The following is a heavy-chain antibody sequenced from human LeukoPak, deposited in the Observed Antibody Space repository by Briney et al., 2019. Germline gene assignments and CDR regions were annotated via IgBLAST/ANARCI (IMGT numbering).Heavy chain of an antibody. CDR1: GFTFSSYA. CDR2: ISGSGGST. Sequence: GGSLRLSCAASGFTFSSYAMSWVRQAPGKGLEWVSAISGSGGSTYYADSVKGRFTISRDNSKNTLYLQMNSLRAEDTAVYYCARDSQRSGWPHTFDYWGQGTLVTVSS. V-gene: IGHV3-23*01. D-gene: IGHD6-19*01. CDR3: ARDSQRSGWPHTFDY. J-gene: IGHJ4*02.